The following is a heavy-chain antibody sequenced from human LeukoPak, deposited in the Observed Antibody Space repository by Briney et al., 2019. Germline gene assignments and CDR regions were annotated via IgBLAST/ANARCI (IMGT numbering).Heavy chain of an antibody. CDR3: ARVHIEWLLYHYYYGMDV. CDR1: GFTVSSNY. CDR2: IYSGGST. Sequence: GGSLRLSCAASGFTVSSNYMSWVRQAPGKGLEWVSVIYSGGSTYYADSVKGRFTISRDNSKNTLYLQMNSLRAEDTAVYYCARVHIEWLLYHYYYGMDVWGQGTTVTVSS. J-gene: IGHJ6*02. V-gene: IGHV3-66*01. D-gene: IGHD3-3*01.